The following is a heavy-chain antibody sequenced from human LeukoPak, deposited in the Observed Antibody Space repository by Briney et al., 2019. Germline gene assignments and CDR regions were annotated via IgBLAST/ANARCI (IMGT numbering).Heavy chain of an antibody. Sequence: SETLSLTCTVSGGSISSYYWSWIRQPPGKGLEWIGYIYYSGSTNYNPSLKSRVTISVDTSKNQFSLKLSSVTAADTAVYYCARDHCSSTSCYLSYMDVWGKGTTVTVSS. CDR3: ARDHCSSTSCYLSYMDV. J-gene: IGHJ6*03. CDR2: IYYSGST. V-gene: IGHV4-59*01. D-gene: IGHD2-2*01. CDR1: GGSISSYY.